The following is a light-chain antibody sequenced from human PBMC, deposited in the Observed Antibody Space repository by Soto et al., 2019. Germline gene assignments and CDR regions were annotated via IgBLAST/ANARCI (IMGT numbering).Light chain of an antibody. J-gene: IGKJ1*01. CDR3: QQYDSSLRT. CDR1: QSVRSSY. Sequence: EIVLTQSPGTLSLSPGERATLSCRASQSVRSSYLAWYQQKPGQAPRLLIYGASSRATGIPDRFSVSGSGTDFTLTISRLEPEDFAVYYCQQYDSSLRTFGQGTKVEIK. CDR2: GAS. V-gene: IGKV3-20*01.